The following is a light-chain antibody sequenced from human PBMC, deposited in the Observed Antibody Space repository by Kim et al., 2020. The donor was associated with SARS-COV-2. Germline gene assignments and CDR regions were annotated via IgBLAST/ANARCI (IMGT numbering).Light chain of an antibody. CDR3: SSYSSSSTWV. CDR2: DVS. V-gene: IGLV2-14*04. CDR1: SSVVDVFNY. J-gene: IGLJ3*02. Sequence: QQTTSSCIGTSSVVDVFNYYSEYQQHPDKAPKIMVNDVSNRPQVESNRFSGSKSGDAASLTISVAQAEDEDDCYCSSYSSSSTWVFGGGTQLTVL.